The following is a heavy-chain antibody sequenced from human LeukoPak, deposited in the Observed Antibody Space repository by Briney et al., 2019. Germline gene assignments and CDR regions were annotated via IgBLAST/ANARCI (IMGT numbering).Heavy chain of an antibody. D-gene: IGHD6-13*01. J-gene: IGHJ6*04. CDR1: GFTFSNAW. V-gene: IGHV3-15*01. CDR2: IKSKTDGGTT. Sequence: GGSLRLSCAASGFTFSNAWMSWVRQAPGKGLEWVGRIKSKTDGGTTDYAAPVKGRFTISRDDSKNTLYLQMNSLKTEDTAVYYCTTDLWTAAAGSYYYYYYGMDVWGKGTTVTVSS. CDR3: TTDLWTAAAGSYYYYYYGMDV.